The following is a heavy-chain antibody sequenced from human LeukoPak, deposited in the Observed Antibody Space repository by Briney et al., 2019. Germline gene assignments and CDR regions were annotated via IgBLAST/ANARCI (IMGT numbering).Heavy chain of an antibody. V-gene: IGHV3-74*01. CDR1: GFTFSSYW. CDR2: INSDGSST. CDR3: ASSRGWLQPDY. J-gene: IGHJ4*02. D-gene: IGHD5-24*01. Sequence: TGGSLRLSCAASGFTFSSYWMHWVRQAPGKGLVWVSRINSDGSSTSYADSVKGRFTISRDSAKNTLYLQMNSLRAEDTAVYYCASSRGWLQPDYWGQGTLVTVSS.